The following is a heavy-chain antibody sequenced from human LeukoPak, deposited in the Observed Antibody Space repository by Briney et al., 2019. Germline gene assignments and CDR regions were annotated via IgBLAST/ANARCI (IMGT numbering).Heavy chain of an antibody. CDR2: INSRITYI. Sequence: GGSLRLSCGASGFTFSNYNMNLVRQAPGEGLEWVSSINSRITYIFYADSVMGRFTISRDNAKNSLFLQMNSLRAEDTAVYYCARDETNGFDSWGQGTLVTVSS. J-gene: IGHJ5*01. CDR1: GFTFSNYN. D-gene: IGHD1-14*01. V-gene: IGHV3-21*01. CDR3: ARDETNGFDS.